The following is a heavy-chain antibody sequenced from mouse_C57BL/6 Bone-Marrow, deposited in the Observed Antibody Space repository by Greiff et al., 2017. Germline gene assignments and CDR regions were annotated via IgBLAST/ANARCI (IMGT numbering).Heavy chain of an antibody. Sequence: QVQLQQPGAELVKPGASVKLSCKASGYTFTSYWMQWVKQRPGQGLEWIGEIDPSDSYTNYNQKFKGKATLTSDTSSSTAYMQLSSLTSEDSAIYFCASRNWDAFAYWGQGTLVTVSA. CDR2: IDPSDSYT. V-gene: IGHV1-50*01. J-gene: IGHJ3*01. D-gene: IGHD4-1*01. CDR3: ASRNWDAFAY. CDR1: GYTFTSYW.